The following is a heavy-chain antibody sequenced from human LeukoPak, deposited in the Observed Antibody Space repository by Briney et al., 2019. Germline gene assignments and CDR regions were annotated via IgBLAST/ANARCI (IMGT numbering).Heavy chain of an antibody. Sequence: PGGSLRLSCAASGFTFSSYAMHWVRQAPGKGLEWVAVISYDGSNKYYADSVKGRFTISRDNAKNSLYLQMNSLRAEDTAIYYCAKDYQWFGELLYYFDDWGQGTLVTVSS. CDR2: ISYDGSNK. V-gene: IGHV3-30-3*01. J-gene: IGHJ4*02. D-gene: IGHD3-10*01. CDR1: GFTFSSYA. CDR3: AKDYQWFGELLYYFDD.